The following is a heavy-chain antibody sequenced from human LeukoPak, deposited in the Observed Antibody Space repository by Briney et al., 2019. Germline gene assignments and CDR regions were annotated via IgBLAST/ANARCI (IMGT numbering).Heavy chain of an antibody. J-gene: IGHJ5*02. D-gene: IGHD3-10*01. CDR2: ISGSGGNA. Sequence: GGTLRLSCVASEFTFNNYAMAWVRQGPGKGLEWVSSISGSGGNAYYADSVKGRFTISRDNSKNTLYLQMNSLRADDTAVYYCAKDFRAKSGSGSYGWFDPWGQGTLVTVSS. V-gene: IGHV3-23*01. CDR1: EFTFNNYA. CDR3: AKDFRAKSGSGSYGWFDP.